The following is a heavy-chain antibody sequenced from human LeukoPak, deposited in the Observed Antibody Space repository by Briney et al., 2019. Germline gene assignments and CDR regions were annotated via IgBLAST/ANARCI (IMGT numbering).Heavy chain of an antibody. J-gene: IGHJ4*02. D-gene: IGHD1-26*01. CDR3: ARGGTSIVGSLDY. CDR1: GFTFRDYW. CDR2: IKQDGSEK. Sequence: PGGSLRLSCAASGFTFRDYWMNWVRQAPGKGLEWVASIKQDGSEKYYVDSVKGRFTISRDNAKNSLYPQMNSLRAEDTAVYYCARGGTSIVGSLDYWGQGTLVTVSS. V-gene: IGHV3-7*05.